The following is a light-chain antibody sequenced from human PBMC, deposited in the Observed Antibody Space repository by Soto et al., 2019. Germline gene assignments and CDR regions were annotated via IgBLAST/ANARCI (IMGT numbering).Light chain of an antibody. CDR2: DAS. V-gene: IGKV3-20*01. CDR1: QTVRNNY. CDR3: QQFSSYPLT. Sequence: EIVMTQSPATLSVSPGERATLSCRASQTVRNNYLAWYQQKPGQAPRLLIYDASSRATGIPDRFSGGGSGTDFTLTISRLEHEDFEVYYCQQFSSYPLTLRGGTKVDIK. J-gene: IGKJ4*01.